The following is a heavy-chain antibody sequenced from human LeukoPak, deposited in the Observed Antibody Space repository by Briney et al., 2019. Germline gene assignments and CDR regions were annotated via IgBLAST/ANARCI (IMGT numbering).Heavy chain of an antibody. D-gene: IGHD2-2*02. Sequence: SETLSLTCTVSGGSISSYYWSWIRQPAGKGLEWIGRVYTSGSTNYNPSLKSRVTMSVDTSKNQFSLKLSSVTAADTAVYYCARDECSSTSCYTGWFDPWGQGTLVTVSS. J-gene: IGHJ5*02. V-gene: IGHV4-4*07. CDR3: ARDECSSTSCYTGWFDP. CDR1: GGSISSYY. CDR2: VYTSGST.